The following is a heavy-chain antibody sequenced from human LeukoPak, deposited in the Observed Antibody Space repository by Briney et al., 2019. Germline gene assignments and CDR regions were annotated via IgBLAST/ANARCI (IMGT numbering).Heavy chain of an antibody. CDR2: IYYSGST. CDR1: GGSISTYY. V-gene: IGHV4-59*01. J-gene: IGHJ3*02. Sequence: PSETLSLTCTVSGGSISTYYWSWIRQPPGKGLEYIGYIYYSGSTNYNPSLKSRVTMSLDTSKNQFSLKLSSVTAADTAVYYCAREEVPHGFDIWGQGTMVTVSS. CDR3: AREEVPHGFDI.